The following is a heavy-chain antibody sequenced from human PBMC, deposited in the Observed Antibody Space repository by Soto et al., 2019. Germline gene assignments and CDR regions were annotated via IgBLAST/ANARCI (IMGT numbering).Heavy chain of an antibody. D-gene: IGHD5-12*01. V-gene: IGHV4-59*12. CDR3: ACDRRGSYETFDY. J-gene: IGHJ4*02. CDR2: ISYNGIT. Sequence: PSETLSLTCSVSGGPLNAYYWTWIRQPPGKRLEWLGHISYNGITNYNPSLKSRVTMSVDTSKNQISLKLSSVTVADTAIYYCACDRRGSYETFDYWGQATLVTVS. CDR1: GGPLNAYY.